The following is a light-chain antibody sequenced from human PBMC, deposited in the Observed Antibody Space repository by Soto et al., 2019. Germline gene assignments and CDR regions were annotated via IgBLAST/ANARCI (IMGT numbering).Light chain of an antibody. Sequence: IVLTHSPGTLSLSPGERATLSCRASQSVSSSYLAWYQQEPGQAPRLLIYGASSRAAGIPDRFRGSGAGRDCALTISRLEPEDVAGEYWQEDGSSLYTIDQETKLEIK. CDR2: GAS. CDR1: QSVSSSY. J-gene: IGKJ2*01. CDR3: QEDGSSLYT. V-gene: IGKV3-20*01.